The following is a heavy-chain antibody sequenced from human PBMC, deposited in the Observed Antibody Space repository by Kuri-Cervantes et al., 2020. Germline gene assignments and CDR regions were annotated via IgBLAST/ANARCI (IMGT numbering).Heavy chain of an antibody. D-gene: IGHD3-16*02. Sequence: SETLSLTCTVSGGSISSSSYYWGWIRQPPGKGLEWIGSIYYSGSTYYNPSLKSRVTISVDTSKNQFSLKLSSVTAADTAVYYCARLRGYRRRDPFDIWGRGIMVTVSS. CDR2: IYYSGST. V-gene: IGHV4-39*01. J-gene: IGHJ3*02. CDR3: ARLRGYRRRDPFDI. CDR1: GGSISSSSYY.